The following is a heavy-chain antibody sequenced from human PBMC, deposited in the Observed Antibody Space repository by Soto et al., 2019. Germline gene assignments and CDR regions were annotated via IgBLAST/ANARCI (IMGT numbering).Heavy chain of an antibody. J-gene: IGHJ4*02. CDR3: AKSRVYDFWSGYKYATGTEEWNFDY. CDR1: GFTFSSYG. V-gene: IGHV3-30*18. CDR2: ISYDGSNK. D-gene: IGHD3-3*01. Sequence: GGSLRLSCAASGFTFSSYGMHWVRQAPGKGLEWVAVISYDGSNKYYADSVKGRFTISRDNSKNTLYLQMNGLRAEDTAVYYCAKSRVYDFWSGYKYATGTEEWNFDYWGQGTLVTVSS.